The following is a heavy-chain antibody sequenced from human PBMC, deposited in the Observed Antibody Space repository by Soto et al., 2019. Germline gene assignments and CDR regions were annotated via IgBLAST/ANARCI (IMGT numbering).Heavy chain of an antibody. CDR1: GFSFSYYD. J-gene: IGHJ6*02. Sequence: PGGSLRLSCAASGFSFSYYDMHWVRQASGKGLEWVSAIGTAGDTYYPGSVKGRFTISRENAKNSLYLQMDNLRAGDTAVYYCAREGTMVRGVHHGLDVWGQGTTVTVSS. CDR3: AREGTMVRGVHHGLDV. D-gene: IGHD3-10*01. CDR2: IGTAGDT. V-gene: IGHV3-13*04.